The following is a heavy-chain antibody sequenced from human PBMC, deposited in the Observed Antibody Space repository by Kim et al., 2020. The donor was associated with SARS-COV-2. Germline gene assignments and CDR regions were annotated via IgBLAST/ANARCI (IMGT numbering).Heavy chain of an antibody. V-gene: IGHV4-34*01. J-gene: IGHJ4*02. D-gene: IGHD5-18*01. Sequence: HTTPFLKSRVTISVDSSKNRFSLKLSSVTAADTAVYYCARVRYSYGSDYWGQGTLVTVSS. CDR3: ARVRYSYGSDY.